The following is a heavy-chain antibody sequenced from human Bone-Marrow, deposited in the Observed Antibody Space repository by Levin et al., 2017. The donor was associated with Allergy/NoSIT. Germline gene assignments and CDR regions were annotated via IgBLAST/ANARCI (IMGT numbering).Heavy chain of an antibody. Sequence: PGESLKISCKTSGFSFISYWIVWVRQLPGKGLEWMGVIYPGDSDTTYSPSFQGQVTISVDKSTTTTFLQWSSLEASDTAIYYCARRGGYSGRYFDSWGQGTLVTVSS. CDR2: IYPGDSDT. CDR3: ARRGGYSGRYFDS. J-gene: IGHJ4*01. CDR1: GFSFISYW. V-gene: IGHV5-51*01. D-gene: IGHD5-18*01.